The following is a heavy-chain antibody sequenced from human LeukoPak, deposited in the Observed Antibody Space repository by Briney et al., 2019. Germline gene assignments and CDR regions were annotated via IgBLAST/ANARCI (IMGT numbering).Heavy chain of an antibody. CDR1: GYTFTGYY. Sequence: ASVKVSCKASGYTFTGYYLHWVRQAPGQGLEWMGWIHPNSGGTNYAQKFQGRVAMTRDTSISTAYLDLSRLRSDDTAVYYCARVVVRDANNYKDYWGQGTLVTVSS. CDR2: IHPNSGGT. D-gene: IGHD5-24*01. CDR3: ARVVVRDANNYKDY. J-gene: IGHJ4*02. V-gene: IGHV1-2*02.